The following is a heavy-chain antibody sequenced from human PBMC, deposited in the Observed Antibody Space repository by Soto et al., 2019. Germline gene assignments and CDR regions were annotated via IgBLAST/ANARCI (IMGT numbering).Heavy chain of an antibody. CDR1: GFTFDDYA. D-gene: IGHD4-17*01. CDR3: EKARSHAYYGDDYLDY. V-gene: IGHV3-9*01. J-gene: IGHJ4*01. Sequence: SLRLSCASSGFTFDDYAMHWVRQAPGKGLEWVSGISWSSDSIGYADSVQGRFTISRDNAKNSLDLQMNSLRPEDTALYYCEKARSHAYYGDDYLDYWGHGALVTVSS. CDR2: ISWSSDSI.